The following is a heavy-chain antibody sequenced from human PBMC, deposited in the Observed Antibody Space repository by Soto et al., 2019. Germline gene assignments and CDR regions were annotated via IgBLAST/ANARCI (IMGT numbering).Heavy chain of an antibody. CDR1: SGSITSEQR. Sequence: QMQLQESGPGLVKPSETLSLICTVSSGSITSEQRWSWVRQPPGTGLEWIVEIHHSGSTNETPSLRSRVTMSVDKSKHQFSLKLNSVTAADTAVYFCARSFGWYAIDHWGQGTLFIVSS. CDR2: IHHSGST. V-gene: IGHV4-4*02. D-gene: IGHD6-19*01. CDR3: ARSFGWYAIDH. J-gene: IGHJ4*02.